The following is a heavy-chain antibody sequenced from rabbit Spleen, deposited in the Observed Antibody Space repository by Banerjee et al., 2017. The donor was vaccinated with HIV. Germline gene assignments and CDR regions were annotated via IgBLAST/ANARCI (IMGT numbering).Heavy chain of an antibody. J-gene: IGHJ3*01. V-gene: IGHV1S7*01. CDR3: ARAIVPWLGLTRLDL. Sequence: QLVESGGGLVKPEGSLKLSCTVSGFSFSSNWICWVRQAPGKGLEWIGIIYAARGTTDYASWVNGRFTISSDNAQSTVDLKMTSLTAADTATYFCARAIVPWLGLTRLDLWGQGTLVTVS. CDR1: GFSFSSNW. CDR2: IYAARGTT. D-gene: IGHD4-1*01.